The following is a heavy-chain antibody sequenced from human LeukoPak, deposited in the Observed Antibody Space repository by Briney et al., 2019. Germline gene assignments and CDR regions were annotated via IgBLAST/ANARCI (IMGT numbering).Heavy chain of an antibody. V-gene: IGHV4-59*12. CDR2: FDYSGST. Sequence: PSDTLSLTCTVSGGSISSYYWSWIRQPPGKGLEWIGDFDYSGSTNYNPSLKSRATISVDTSKNQFSLKLSSVTAADTAVYYCARAPYDSSGYSYGGFDYWGQGTLVTVSS. CDR1: GGSISSYY. D-gene: IGHD3-22*01. J-gene: IGHJ4*02. CDR3: ARAPYDSSGYSYGGFDY.